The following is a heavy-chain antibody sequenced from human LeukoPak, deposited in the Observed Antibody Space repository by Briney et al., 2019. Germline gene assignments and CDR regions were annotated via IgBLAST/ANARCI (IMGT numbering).Heavy chain of an antibody. CDR3: AKDRDYYDSSGSW. CDR1: GFTFSSYA. V-gene: IGHV3-23*01. Sequence: GGSLRLSCAASGFTFSSYAMSWVRQAPGKGLEWVSAISGSGGSTYYADSVKGRFTISRDNSKNTLYLQMNGLRAEDTAVYYCAKDRDYYDSSGSWWGQGTLVTVSS. CDR2: ISGSGGST. J-gene: IGHJ4*02. D-gene: IGHD3-22*01.